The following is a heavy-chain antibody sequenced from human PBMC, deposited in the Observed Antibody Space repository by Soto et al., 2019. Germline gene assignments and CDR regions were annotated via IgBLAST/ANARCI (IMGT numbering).Heavy chain of an antibody. Sequence: GSLRLSFAASGFTFSDSYMDWVRQAPGKGLDWVGRIRNKANSYTTEYAASVKGRFTISRDDSKNSLSLQMNSLRAEDTAVYYCATAIAAAGKGYYYYYGMDVWGQGTTVTVSS. V-gene: IGHV3-72*01. J-gene: IGHJ6*02. CDR2: IRNKANSYTT. D-gene: IGHD6-13*01. CDR3: ATAIAAAGKGYYYYYGMDV. CDR1: GFTFSDSY.